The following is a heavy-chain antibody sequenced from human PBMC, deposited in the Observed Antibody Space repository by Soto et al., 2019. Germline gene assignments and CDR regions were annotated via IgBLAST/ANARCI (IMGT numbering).Heavy chain of an antibody. Sequence: PGGSLRLSCTRSGFSFDEFSLNSFRKAPAKGLEWVAFIRTKVFGATAEYAASVKDRFTLSRDDSKSIAYLQMTSLETYDTAIYFCTRDWDYYYETGAPRGYWGQGALVTVSS. V-gene: IGHV3-49*03. CDR2: IRTKVFGATA. CDR3: TRDWDYYYETGAPRGY. D-gene: IGHD3-22*01. CDR1: GFSFDEFS. J-gene: IGHJ4*02.